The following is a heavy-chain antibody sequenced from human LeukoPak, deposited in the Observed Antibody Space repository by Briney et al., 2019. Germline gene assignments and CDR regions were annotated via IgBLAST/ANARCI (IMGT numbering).Heavy chain of an antibody. D-gene: IGHD1-26*01. CDR2: IQYDGSKK. CDR1: GFTFSSNG. Sequence: PGGSLRLSCVASGFTFSSNGMHWVRQAPGKGLEWVTFIQYDGSKKYYADSVKGRFTISRDNSKNTLYLEMNSLRAEDTAVYFCAREGASVTNFDYWGQGTLVTVSS. V-gene: IGHV3-30*02. CDR3: AREGASVTNFDY. J-gene: IGHJ4*02.